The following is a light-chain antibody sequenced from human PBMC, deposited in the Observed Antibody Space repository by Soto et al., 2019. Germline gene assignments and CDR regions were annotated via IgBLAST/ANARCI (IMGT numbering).Light chain of an antibody. J-gene: IGKJ1*01. V-gene: IGKV1-6*01. Sequence: IHMTQSPSSLSASVGDSVTISCRASQGIRNDLGWYQQKPGKAPKLLIYAASSLQSGVPSRFSGSGSGTDFTLTISSLQPEDFATYYCLQDYNYPLTFGQGTKVDIK. CDR1: QGIRND. CDR2: AAS. CDR3: LQDYNYPLT.